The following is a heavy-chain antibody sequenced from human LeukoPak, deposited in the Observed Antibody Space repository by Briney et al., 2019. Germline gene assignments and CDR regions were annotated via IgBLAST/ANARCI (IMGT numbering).Heavy chain of an antibody. J-gene: IGHJ4*02. V-gene: IGHV4-59*08. CDR1: GDSISSWY. CDR3: ASLGYCSGGSCYWVFDY. D-gene: IGHD2-15*01. Sequence: SETLSLTCTVSGDSISSWYWSWIRQPPGKGLEWIGYIYYSGTTNYNPSLKSRVSISLDTSKNQFSLKLSSVTAADTAVYYCASLGYCSGGSCYWVFDYWGQGTLVTVSS. CDR2: IYYSGTT.